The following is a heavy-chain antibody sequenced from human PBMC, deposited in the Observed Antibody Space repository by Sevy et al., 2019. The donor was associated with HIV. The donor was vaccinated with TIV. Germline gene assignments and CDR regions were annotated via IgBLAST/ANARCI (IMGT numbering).Heavy chain of an antibody. J-gene: IGHJ6*02. CDR2: LFYSGMT. Sequence: SETLSLTCTVSGDSISSYYWSWIRQSPGNGLQWIGYLFYSGMTNYNPSLKSRVTISVDTSKNQFSLKVSSVTAADTAVYYCARGRPDYYYGMDVWGQGTTVTVSS. V-gene: IGHV4-59*01. CDR1: GDSISSYY. CDR3: ARGRPDYYYGMDV. D-gene: IGHD6-6*01.